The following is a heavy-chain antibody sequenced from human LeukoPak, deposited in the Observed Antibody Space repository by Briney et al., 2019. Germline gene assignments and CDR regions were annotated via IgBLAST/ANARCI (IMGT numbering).Heavy chain of an antibody. Sequence: GGSLRLSCAASGFTFRSYSMNWVRQAPGKGLEWVSSISSSSSYIYYADSVKGRFTISRDNAKNSLYLQMNSLRAEDTAVYYCARDLEVRGVIIRNFDYWGQGTLVTVSS. CDR2: ISSSSSYI. D-gene: IGHD3-10*01. V-gene: IGHV3-21*01. CDR3: ARDLEVRGVIIRNFDY. CDR1: GFTFRSYS. J-gene: IGHJ4*02.